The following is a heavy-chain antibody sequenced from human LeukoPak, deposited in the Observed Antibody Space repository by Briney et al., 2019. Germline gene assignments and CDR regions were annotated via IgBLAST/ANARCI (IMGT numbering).Heavy chain of an antibody. V-gene: IGHV4-34*01. CDR3: ARDVVVTARNWFDP. CDR1: GASITSYY. CDR2: INHSGST. J-gene: IGHJ5*02. Sequence: SETLSLTCTVSGASITSYYWSWIRQPPGKGLEWIGGINHSGSTNYNPSLKSRVTISVDTSKNQFSLKLSSVTAADTAVYYCARDVVVTARNWFDPWGQGTLVTVSS. D-gene: IGHD2-21*02.